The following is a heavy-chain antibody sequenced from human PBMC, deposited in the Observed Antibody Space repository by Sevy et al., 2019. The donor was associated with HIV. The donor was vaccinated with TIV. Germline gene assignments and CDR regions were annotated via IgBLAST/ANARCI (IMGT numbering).Heavy chain of an antibody. V-gene: IGHV3-13*01. Sequence: GGSLRLSCAASGFTFITYDMHWVRHVTGKGLEWVSGVGPVGDTFYPGSVKGRFTISRENAKNSLYLQMNNLGAGDTAVYYCTRSGGYSDYGMDVWGQGTTVTVSS. CDR3: TRSGGYSDYGMDV. CDR1: GFTFITYD. CDR2: VGPVGDT. J-gene: IGHJ6*02. D-gene: IGHD5-12*01.